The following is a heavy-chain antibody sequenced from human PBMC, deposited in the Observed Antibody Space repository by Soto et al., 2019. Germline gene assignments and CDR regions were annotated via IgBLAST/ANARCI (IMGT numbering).Heavy chain of an antibody. J-gene: IGHJ4*02. D-gene: IGHD2-15*01. CDR2: INPNSGGT. Sequence: GASVKVSCKASGYTFTGYYMHWVRQAPGQGLEWMGWINPNSGGTNYAQKFQGWVTMTRDTSISTAYMELSRLRSDDTAVYYCARNPLYCSGGSCYVRDGYNYFDYWGQGTLVTVSS. V-gene: IGHV1-2*04. CDR3: ARNPLYCSGGSCYVRDGYNYFDY. CDR1: GYTFTGYY.